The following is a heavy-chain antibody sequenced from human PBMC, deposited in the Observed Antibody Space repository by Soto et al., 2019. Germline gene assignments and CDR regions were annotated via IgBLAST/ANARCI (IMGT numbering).Heavy chain of an antibody. Sequence: QVQLQESGPGLVKPSQTLSLTCTVSGGSISSGGYYWRWIRQHPGKGLEWIGYIYYSGSTYYNPSLKSRVTISVDPSKNQFSLKLSSVTAADTAVYYCARSGYSYGPNPLLYWGQGTLVTVSS. D-gene: IGHD5-18*01. CDR1: GGSISSGGYY. J-gene: IGHJ4*02. CDR2: IYYSGST. V-gene: IGHV4-31*03. CDR3: ARSGYSYGPNPLLY.